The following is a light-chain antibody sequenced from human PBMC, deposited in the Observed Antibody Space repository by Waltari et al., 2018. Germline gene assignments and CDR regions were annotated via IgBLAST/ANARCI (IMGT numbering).Light chain of an antibody. CDR2: VNSDGSH. CDR1: SGHSSNV. CDR3: QTGGHGTWV. V-gene: IGLV4-69*01. J-gene: IGLJ3*02. Sequence: QLVLTQSPSASASLGASVKLTCTLSSGHSSNVIAWHQQQPEQGPRYLMTVNSDGSHSKGDKIPDRFSGSSSGAEHYLTISSLQSEDEADYYCQTGGHGTWVFGGGTKLTVL.